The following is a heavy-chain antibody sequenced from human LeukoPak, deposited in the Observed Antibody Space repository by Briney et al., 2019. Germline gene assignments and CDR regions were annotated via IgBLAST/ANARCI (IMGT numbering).Heavy chain of an antibody. CDR1: GFTFSSYG. CDR2: IWHDGSNE. J-gene: IGHJ4*02. CDR3: AKAYHDSGCLIDY. D-gene: IGHD6-19*01. V-gene: IGHV3-33*06. Sequence: GGSLRLSCAASGFTFSSYGMHWVRQAPGKGLEWVAVIWHDGSNEYYSDSVKGRFTLSRDNSKNTLYLQLNSLRAEDTAVYYCAKAYHDSGCLIDYWGQGTLVTVSS.